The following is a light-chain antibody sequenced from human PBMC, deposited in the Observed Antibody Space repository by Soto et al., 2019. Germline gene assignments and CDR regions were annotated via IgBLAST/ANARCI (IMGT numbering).Light chain of an antibody. V-gene: IGKV1-27*01. CDR3: QKYNSAPHT. Sequence: DIQMNQSPSSLSASEGDRVTITCRASQGISNSLAWYQQKPGKVPKLLIYTARSLQSGVPSRFSGSGSGTDFTLTISSLQPEDVATYYCQKYNSAPHTFGQGTMVDIK. CDR1: QGISNS. J-gene: IGKJ1*01. CDR2: TAR.